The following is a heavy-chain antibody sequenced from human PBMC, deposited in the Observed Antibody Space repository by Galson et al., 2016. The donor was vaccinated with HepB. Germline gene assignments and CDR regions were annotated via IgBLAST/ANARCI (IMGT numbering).Heavy chain of an antibody. CDR1: GFTFSDYH. V-gene: IGHV3-11*01. D-gene: IGHD4-17*01. J-gene: IGHJ3*01. CDR3: ASDLPDDSVEYVYVFDL. CDR2: ISRSGDSM. Sequence: SLRLSCAASGFTFSDYHMNWIRQAPGKGLEWISYISRSGDSMLYAASVRGRFSISRDNAKKSLYLQMTNLRAEDTAVYFCASDLPDDSVEYVYVFDLWGQGTLVTVSS.